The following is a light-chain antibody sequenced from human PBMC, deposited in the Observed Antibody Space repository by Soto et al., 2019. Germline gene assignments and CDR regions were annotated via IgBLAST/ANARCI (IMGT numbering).Light chain of an antibody. Sequence: ALTQPASVSGSPGQSITISCTGTNKDVGNYHLVSWYQHHRGKAPKLMIYDGSKRPSGVSNRFSGSKSGNTASLTIPGLQAEDECDYYCCSYATTSTYVFGTGTKVTVL. CDR3: CSYATTSTYV. V-gene: IGLV2-23*01. CDR2: DGS. J-gene: IGLJ1*01. CDR1: NKDVGNYHL.